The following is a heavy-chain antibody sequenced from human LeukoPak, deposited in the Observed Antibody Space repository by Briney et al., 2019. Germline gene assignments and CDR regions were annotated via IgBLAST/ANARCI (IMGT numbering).Heavy chain of an antibody. V-gene: IGHV1-2*02. D-gene: IGHD6-6*01. CDR2: INPNSGGT. CDR3: ARAASIAARYYYYYGMNV. J-gene: IGHJ6*02. CDR1: GYTFTGYY. Sequence: PSVSVSCKASGYTFTGYYMHWVRQAPGQGLEWMGWINPNSGGTNYAQKFQGRFTMTRDTSISTAYMELSRLRSDDTAVYYCARAASIAARYYYYYGMNVWGQGTTV.